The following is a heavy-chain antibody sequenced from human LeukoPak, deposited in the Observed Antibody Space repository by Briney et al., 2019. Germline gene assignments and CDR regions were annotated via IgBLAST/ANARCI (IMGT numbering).Heavy chain of an antibody. Sequence: TGGSLRLSCAASGFTFSSYWMSWVRQAPGKGLEWVANIKQDGSEKYYVDSVKGRFTISRDNAKNSLYLQMNSLRAEDTAVYYCARGEEEGSGWYAYYYYYYMDVWGKGTTVTVSS. V-gene: IGHV3-7*01. CDR2: IKQDGSEK. CDR1: GFTFSSYW. D-gene: IGHD6-19*01. J-gene: IGHJ6*03. CDR3: ARGEEEGSGWYAYYYYYYMDV.